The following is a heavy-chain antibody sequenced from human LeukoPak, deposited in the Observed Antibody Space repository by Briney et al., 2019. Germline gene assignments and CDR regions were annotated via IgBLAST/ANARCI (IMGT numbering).Heavy chain of an antibody. CDR3: ARIYSVAPKDY. V-gene: IGHV3-48*04. D-gene: IGHD4-23*01. CDR2: ISSSSSTI. J-gene: IGHJ4*02. CDR1: GFTFSSYS. Sequence: GRSLRLSCAASGFTFSSYSMNWVRQAPGKGLECISYISSSSSTIYYADSVKGRFTVSRDNAKNSLYLQMNGLRAEDTAVYYCARIYSVAPKDYWGQGTLVTVS.